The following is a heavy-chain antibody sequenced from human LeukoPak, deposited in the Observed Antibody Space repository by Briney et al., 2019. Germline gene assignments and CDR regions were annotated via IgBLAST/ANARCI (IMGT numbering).Heavy chain of an antibody. CDR2: INPNSGGT. V-gene: IGHV1-2*04. J-gene: IGHJ6*02. CDR1: GYTFTGYY. D-gene: IGHD1-1*01. Sequence: ASVKVSCKASGYTFTGYYMHWVRQAPGQGLEWMGWINPNSGGTNYAQKFQGWVTMTRDTSISTAYMELSRLRSDDTAVYYCARDSQNWTWRYYYGMDVWGQGTTVTVSS. CDR3: ARDSQNWTWRYYYGMDV.